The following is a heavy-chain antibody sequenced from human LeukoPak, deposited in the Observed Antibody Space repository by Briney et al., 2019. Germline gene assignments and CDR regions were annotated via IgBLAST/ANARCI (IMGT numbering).Heavy chain of an antibody. CDR1: GYTFTSYS. CDR2: INASGGNT. V-gene: IGHV1-46*01. Sequence: ASVKVSCRASGYTFTSYSMHWVRQAPGQGLEWMGIINASGGNTNYAQSLQGRVTMTTDTSTSTVYMEMRSLTSDDTAVYYCARDLDQYNGRFGGFGHDFWGQGTLVTVSS. J-gene: IGHJ4*02. D-gene: IGHD3-10*01. CDR3: ARDLDQYNGRFGGFGHDF.